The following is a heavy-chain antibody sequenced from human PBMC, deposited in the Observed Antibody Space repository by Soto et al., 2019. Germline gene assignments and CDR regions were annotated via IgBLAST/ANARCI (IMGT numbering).Heavy chain of an antibody. CDR3: AKALPGYARGYYYYGMDV. CDR1: GFTFDDYT. V-gene: IGHV3-43*01. J-gene: IGHJ6*02. Sequence: GGSLRLSCAASGFTFDDYTMHWVRQAPGKGLEWVSLISWDGGSTYYADSVKGRFTISRDNSKNSLYLQMNSLRTEDTALYYCAKALPGYARGYYYYGMDVWGQGTTVTVSS. CDR2: ISWDGGST. D-gene: IGHD2-15*01.